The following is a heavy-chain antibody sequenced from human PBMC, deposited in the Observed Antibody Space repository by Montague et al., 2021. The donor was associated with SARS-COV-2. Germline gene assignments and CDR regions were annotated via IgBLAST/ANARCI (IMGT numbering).Heavy chain of an antibody. CDR3: AKEREVVRAARTLVAFDL. Sequence: SETLSLTCAVYGGSFSVYYWSWLRQSPRRGQEWIAEINHSGTANNNPTPKIRVSISVDTSKNQFTLKLTLVTAADTAMYYCAKEREVVRAARTLVAFDLWGQGTMVTVSS. CDR2: INHSGTA. J-gene: IGHJ3*01. CDR1: GGSFSVYY. D-gene: IGHD2-2*01. V-gene: IGHV4-34*01.